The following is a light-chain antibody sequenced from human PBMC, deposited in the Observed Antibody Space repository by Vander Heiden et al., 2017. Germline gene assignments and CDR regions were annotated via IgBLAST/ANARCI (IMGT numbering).Light chain of an antibody. CDR1: QSVSSN. Sequence: ERVMTQSPATMSVSLGERATLSCMASQSVSSNLAWYQQKPGQTPRLLIYGASTRATGIPDRFSGSGSGTEFTLTIGSLQSEDFAVYYFQQYNNWPLTFGGGTKVEIK. V-gene: IGKV3-15*01. CDR3: QQYNNWPLT. CDR2: GAS. J-gene: IGKJ4*01.